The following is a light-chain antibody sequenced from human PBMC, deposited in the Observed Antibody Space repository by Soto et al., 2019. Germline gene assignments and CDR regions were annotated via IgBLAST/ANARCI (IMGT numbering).Light chain of an antibody. J-gene: IGKJ4*01. V-gene: IGKV1-33*01. CDR3: QQYENLPLT. CDR2: DAS. CDR1: QDITNF. Sequence: DIQMTQSPSSLSASVGDRVTITCQASQDITNFLNWYQKKPGKVPKVLIYDASNLETGVSSRFSGSGSGTDFTLTISSLQPEDIATYYCQQYENLPLTFGGGTKVEIK.